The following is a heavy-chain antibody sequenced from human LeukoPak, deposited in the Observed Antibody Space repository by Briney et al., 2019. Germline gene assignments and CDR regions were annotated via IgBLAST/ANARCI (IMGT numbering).Heavy chain of an antibody. CDR2: IYSDNT. J-gene: IGHJ4*02. CDR3: ARRAGAYSHPYDY. V-gene: IGHV3-53*01. CDR1: GFTFGDYV. D-gene: IGHD4/OR15-4a*01. Sequence: GGSLRLSCTASGFTFGDYVMSWVRQAPGKGLEWVSFIYSDNTHYSDSVKGRFTISRDNSKNTLYLQMNSLRAEDTAVYYCARRAGAYSHPYDYWGQGTLVTVSS.